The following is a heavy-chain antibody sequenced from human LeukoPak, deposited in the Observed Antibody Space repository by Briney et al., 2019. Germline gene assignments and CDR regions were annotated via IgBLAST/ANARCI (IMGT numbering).Heavy chain of an antibody. Sequence: PSQTLSLTCTVSGGSISSAGFYWSWIRQRPGKGLEWIGYIYYSGSTYYNPSLKSRLTISVDTSKNQFSLNLSSVTAADTAVYYCARGDGYYFDYWGQGTLVTVSS. CDR3: ARGDGYYFDY. D-gene: IGHD6-25*01. J-gene: IGHJ4*02. CDR2: IYYSGST. V-gene: IGHV4-31*03. CDR1: GGSISSAGFY.